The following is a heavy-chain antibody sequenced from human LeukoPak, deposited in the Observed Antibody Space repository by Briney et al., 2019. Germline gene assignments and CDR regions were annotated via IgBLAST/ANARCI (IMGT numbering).Heavy chain of an antibody. D-gene: IGHD3-10*01. Sequence: GGSLRLSCAASGLTVSGNYMIWVRQTTGERLEWVSLIYSGGNTYYTDSVKGRFTISRDNSENTLYLQMNSLRTEDTAVYYCARVADYYVSGHFDYWGQGTLVTVSA. CDR1: GLTVSGNY. CDR3: ARVADYYVSGHFDY. CDR2: IYSGGNT. V-gene: IGHV3-53*01. J-gene: IGHJ4*02.